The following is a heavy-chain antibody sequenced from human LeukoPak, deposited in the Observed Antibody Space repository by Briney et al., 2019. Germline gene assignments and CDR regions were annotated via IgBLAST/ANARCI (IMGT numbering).Heavy chain of an antibody. CDR2: IKEDGSEK. Sequence: GGSLRLSCVVSGFNFSSHWMNWVRQAPGKGLEWLASIKEDGSEKYYVDSVKGRFTISRDNAKNSLCLQMNSLRAEDTAVYYCARSSSGAFDYWGQGTLVTVSS. V-gene: IGHV3-7*04. CDR3: ARSSSGAFDY. J-gene: IGHJ4*02. D-gene: IGHD6-19*01. CDR1: GFNFSSHW.